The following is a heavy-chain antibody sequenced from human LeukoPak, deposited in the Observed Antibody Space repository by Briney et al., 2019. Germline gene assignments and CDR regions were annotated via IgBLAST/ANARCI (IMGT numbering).Heavy chain of an antibody. CDR2: ISGSGGNT. J-gene: IGHJ4*02. CDR1: GFTFSSSA. Sequence: GGSLRLSCAASGFTFSSSAMSWVRQAPGKGLEWVSTISGSGGNTYYADSVKGRFTISRDNSKNTLYLQMNSLRAEDTAVYYCAKKNYDRFDYWGQGTLVTVSS. CDR3: AKKNYDRFDY. D-gene: IGHD3-3*01. V-gene: IGHV3-23*01.